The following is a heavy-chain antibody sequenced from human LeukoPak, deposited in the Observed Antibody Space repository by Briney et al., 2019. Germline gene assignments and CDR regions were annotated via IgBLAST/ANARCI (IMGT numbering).Heavy chain of an antibody. V-gene: IGHV3-7*01. CDR1: GFTFTSYW. J-gene: IGHJ4*02. D-gene: IGHD1-7*01. Sequence: GGSLRLSCAASGFTFTSYWMSWVRQAPGKGLEWVANIKQDESEKYYVDSVKGRFTISRDNAKNSVYLQMNSLRGEDTAVYYCVRGGTTSYDYWGQGTLVTVSS. CDR3: VRGGTTSYDY. CDR2: IKQDESEK.